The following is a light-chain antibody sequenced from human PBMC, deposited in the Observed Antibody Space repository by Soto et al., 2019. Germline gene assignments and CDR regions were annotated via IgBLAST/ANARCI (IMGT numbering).Light chain of an antibody. CDR3: QQRNSWPPTFT. CDR2: GAS. J-gene: IGKJ5*01. V-gene: IGKV3D-20*02. Sequence: EIVFTQSPGTLSLSPGERATLSCRASQSVSSTHLAWYQQKPGEAPRLLIYGASSRATGIPDRFSGSGSRTDFTLTISRLEPEDFAVYYCQQRNSWPPTFTFGQGTRLEIK. CDR1: QSVSSTH.